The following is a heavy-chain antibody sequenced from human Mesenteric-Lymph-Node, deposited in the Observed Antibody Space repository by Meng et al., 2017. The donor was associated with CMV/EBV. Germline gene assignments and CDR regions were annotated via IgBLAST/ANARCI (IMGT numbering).Heavy chain of an antibody. D-gene: IGHD3-22*01. CDR3: AKYGSPYSFDP. V-gene: IGHV1-69*06. Sequence: SVKVSCKASGGTFSRDALNWVRQAPGQGLEWMGGTIPIFGTANYAQKFQGRVTITADKSTSTAYMELSSLRSEDTAVYYCAKYGSPYSFDPWGQGALVTVSS. J-gene: IGHJ5*02. CDR1: GGTFSRDA. CDR2: TIPIFGTA.